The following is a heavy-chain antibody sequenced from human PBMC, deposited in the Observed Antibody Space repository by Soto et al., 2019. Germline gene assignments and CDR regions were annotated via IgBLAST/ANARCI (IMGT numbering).Heavy chain of an antibody. CDR2: IFGSGTT. CDR1: GDSISVGTYY. Sequence: TSETLSLTCTVSGDSISVGTYYWSWIRQHPGKGLEWIGYIFGSGTTEYNPSLRSRLTISIDTSKNQFSLKLTSVNDADTAVYYCARGLPEWFDPWGQGTPVTVSS. CDR3: ARGLPEWFDP. J-gene: IGHJ5*02. V-gene: IGHV4-31*03.